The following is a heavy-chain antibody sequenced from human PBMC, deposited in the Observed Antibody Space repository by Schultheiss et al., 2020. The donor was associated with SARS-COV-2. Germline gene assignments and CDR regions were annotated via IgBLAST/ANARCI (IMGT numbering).Heavy chain of an antibody. CDR1: GGTFSSYA. D-gene: IGHD6-13*01. V-gene: IGHV1-18*01. J-gene: IGHJ4*02. CDR2: ISAYNGNT. Sequence: ASVKVSCKASGGTFSSYAISWVRQAPGQGLEWMGWISAYNGNTNYAQKLQGRVTMTRDTSTSTVYMELSSLRSEDTAVYYCARSYSSSREFYFDYWGQGTLVTVSS. CDR3: ARSYSSSREFYFDY.